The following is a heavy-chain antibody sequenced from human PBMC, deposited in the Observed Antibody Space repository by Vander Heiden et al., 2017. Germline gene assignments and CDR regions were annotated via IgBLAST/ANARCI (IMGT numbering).Heavy chain of an antibody. V-gene: IGHV4-39*01. CDR3: ARGPKHSSSWDDYYYGMDV. D-gene: IGHD6-13*01. CDR2: IYYSGSN. CDR1: GRPISSSNDS. Sequence: QLQLQESGPGLVTPSETLSPTCTVSGRPISSSNDSWAWIRQPQGKGLEWIGSIYYSGSNYYNPSLKSRVTMSINTSRKQFSLRLSAVTAADTAVYFCARGPKHSSSWDDYYYGMDVWGQGTTVTVSS. J-gene: IGHJ6*02.